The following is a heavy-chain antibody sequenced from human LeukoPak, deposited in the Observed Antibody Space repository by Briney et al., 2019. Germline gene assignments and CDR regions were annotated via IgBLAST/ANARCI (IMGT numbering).Heavy chain of an antibody. CDR3: ASGGTSDSGPI. J-gene: IGHJ3*02. V-gene: IGHV3-48*04. D-gene: IGHD2-8*02. CDR1: GFTFNSYS. CDR2: ISGTSLVI. Sequence: SGGSLRLSCAAAGFTFNSYSMNWVRQAPGKGPEWVSYISGTSLVIYYADSVKGRFTISRDNTKNSLYLQMNSLRAEDTAVYYCASGGTSDSGPIWGHGTMVTVSS.